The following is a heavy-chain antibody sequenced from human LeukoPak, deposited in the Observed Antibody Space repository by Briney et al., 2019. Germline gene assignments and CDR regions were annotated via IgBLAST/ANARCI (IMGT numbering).Heavy chain of an antibody. J-gene: IGHJ4*02. CDR1: GYTFTSYG. CDR3: ARVLRSGYDNVGFDY. D-gene: IGHD5-12*01. CDR2: ISAYNGNT. Sequence: ASVKVSCKASGYTFTSYGISWVRQAPGQGLEWMGWISAYNGNTNYAQKLQGRVTMTTDTSTSTAYMELRSLRSDDTAVYYCARVLRSGYDNVGFDYWGQGTLVTVSS. V-gene: IGHV1-18*01.